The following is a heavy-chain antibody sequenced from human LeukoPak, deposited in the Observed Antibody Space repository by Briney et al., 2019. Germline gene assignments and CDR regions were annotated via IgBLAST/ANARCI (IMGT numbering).Heavy chain of an antibody. J-gene: IGHJ4*02. CDR2: IYSGGST. Sequence: GSLRLSCAASGFTVSSNYMSWVRQAPGKGLEWVSVIYSGGSTYYADSVKGRFTISRDNSKNTLYLQMNSLRAEGTAVYYCARSLSSSWYDYWGQGTLVTVSS. V-gene: IGHV3-66*01. CDR3: ARSLSSSWYDY. CDR1: GFTVSSNY. D-gene: IGHD6-13*01.